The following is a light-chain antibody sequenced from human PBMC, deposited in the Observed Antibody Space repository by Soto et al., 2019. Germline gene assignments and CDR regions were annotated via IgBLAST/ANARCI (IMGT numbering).Light chain of an antibody. CDR2: SNN. CDR1: SSNIGSNT. CDR3: AAWDDSLNGPV. Sequence: QSVLTQPPSASATPGQRVTISCSGSSSNIGSNTVNWYQHLPGTAPKLLIYSNNQRPSGVPDRFSGSKSVTSASLAISGLQSEDEADYYCAAWDDSLNGPVFGGGTKVTVL. V-gene: IGLV1-44*01. J-gene: IGLJ3*02.